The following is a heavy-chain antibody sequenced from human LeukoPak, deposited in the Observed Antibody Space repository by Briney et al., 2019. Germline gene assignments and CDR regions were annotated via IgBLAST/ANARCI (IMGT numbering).Heavy chain of an antibody. Sequence: SETLSLTCTVSGGAINSYYWGWIRQPPGKGLEWIGSIYHSGSTYYNPSLKSRVTISVDTSKNQFSLKLSSVTAADTAVYYCARGGFPFDYWGQGTLVTVSS. D-gene: IGHD5-12*01. CDR3: ARGGFPFDY. CDR2: IYHSGST. CDR1: GGAINSYY. J-gene: IGHJ4*02. V-gene: IGHV4-38-2*02.